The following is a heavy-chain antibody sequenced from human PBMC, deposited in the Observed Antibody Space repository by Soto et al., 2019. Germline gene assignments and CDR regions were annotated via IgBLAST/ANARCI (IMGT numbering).Heavy chain of an antibody. J-gene: IGHJ5*02. V-gene: IGHV4-34*01. D-gene: IGHD6-13*01. CDR2: INHSGST. CDR1: GGSFSGYY. Sequence: QVQLQQWGAGLLKPSETLSLTCAVYGGSFSGYYWSWIRQPPGKGLEWIGEINHSGSTNYNPSLKSRVTISVDTSKNQFSLKLSSVTAADTAVYYCARGPYRTRGIAAPVIDPWGQGTLVTVSS. CDR3: ARGPYRTRGIAAPVIDP.